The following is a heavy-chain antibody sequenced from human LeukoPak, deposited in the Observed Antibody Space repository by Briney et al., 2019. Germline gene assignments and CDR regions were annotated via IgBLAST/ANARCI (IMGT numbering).Heavy chain of an antibody. D-gene: IGHD4-17*01. CDR3: ARDGTVGHAFDL. J-gene: IGHJ3*01. CDR1: GGSISSYY. Sequence: SETLSLTCTVSGGSISSYYWRWIRQPAGKGLEWIGRIYTSGSTNYNPSLKSRVTMSVDTSKNQFSLKLSSVTAADTAVYYCARDGTVGHAFDLWGQGTMVTVSS. CDR2: IYTSGST. V-gene: IGHV4-4*07.